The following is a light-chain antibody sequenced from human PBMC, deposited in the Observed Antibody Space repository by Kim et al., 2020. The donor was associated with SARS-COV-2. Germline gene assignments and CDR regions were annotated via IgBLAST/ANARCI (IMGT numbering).Light chain of an antibody. CDR1: SSGVGGYNY. CDR3: SSYTSSSTLV. J-gene: IGLJ1*01. CDR2: DVS. V-gene: IGLV2-14*03. Sequence: GQSITSSCTGTSSGVGGYNYVSWYQQHPGKAPKLMIYDVSNRPSGVTNRFSGSKSGNTASLTISGLQAEDEADYYCSSYTSSSTLVFGTGTKVTVL.